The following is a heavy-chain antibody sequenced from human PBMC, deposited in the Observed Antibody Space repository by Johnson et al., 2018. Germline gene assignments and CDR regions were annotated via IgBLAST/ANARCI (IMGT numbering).Heavy chain of an antibody. V-gene: IGHV3-33*01. CDR2: IWHDGTNK. CDR3: ARDTGWPELLAY. J-gene: IGHJ4*02. Sequence: VQLLESGGGVVQPGMSLRLSCAASGFTFSNYGMHWVRQAPGKGLEWVAVIWHDGTNKYYADSVKGRFTISRDNSKNTLYLQMNSLRVDDTAQYYCARDTGWPELLAYWCQGTLVTVSS. CDR1: GFTFSNYG. D-gene: IGHD5-24*01.